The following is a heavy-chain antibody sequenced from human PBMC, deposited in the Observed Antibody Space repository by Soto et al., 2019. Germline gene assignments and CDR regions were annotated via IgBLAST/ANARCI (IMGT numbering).Heavy chain of an antibody. V-gene: IGHV4-4*02. CDR2: VYHTGDT. CDR1: GGTVASSHW. Sequence: QVQLQESGPRLVKPSGSLSLTCGVSGGTVASSHWWSWVRQSPGGGLEWIGNVYHTGDTTLNSSLQSRVTISVDKSNNQFSLRLNSLTAADTAVYFCAREIVTAGGNNYFDPWGPGTLVTVSS. CDR3: AREIVTAGGNNYFDP. J-gene: IGHJ5*02. D-gene: IGHD2-21*02.